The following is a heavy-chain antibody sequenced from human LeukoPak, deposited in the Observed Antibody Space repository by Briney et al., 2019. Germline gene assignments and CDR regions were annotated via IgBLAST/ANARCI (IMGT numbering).Heavy chain of an antibody. CDR2: ISGSGGST. J-gene: IGHJ5*02. CDR1: GFTFSSYA. Sequence: GGSLRLSCAASGFTFSSYAMSWVRQAPGKGLEWVSAISGSGGSTYYADSVKGRFTISRDNSKNTLYLQMYSLRAEDTAVCYCAKTPTRITGTTLVAPWGQGTLVTVSS. CDR3: AKTPTRITGTTLVAP. V-gene: IGHV3-23*01. D-gene: IGHD1-7*01.